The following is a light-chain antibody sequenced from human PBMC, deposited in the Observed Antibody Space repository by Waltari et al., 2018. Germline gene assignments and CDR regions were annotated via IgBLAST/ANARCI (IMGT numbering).Light chain of an antibody. CDR3: QQFDNLVYT. V-gene: IGKV1-33*01. CDR1: HDISNY. Sequence: DIQMTQSPSSLSASVGDRVTITCQASHDISNYLNWYHQKPGKAPKLLIYDASNLETGVPSRFSGSGSGTDFSFTISSLQPEDIATYYCQQFDNLVYTFGQGTKLEIK. J-gene: IGKJ2*01. CDR2: DAS.